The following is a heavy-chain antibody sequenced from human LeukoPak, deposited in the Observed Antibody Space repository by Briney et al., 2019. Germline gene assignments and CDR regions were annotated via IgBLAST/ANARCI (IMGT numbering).Heavy chain of an antibody. CDR1: GFTFSSYG. CDR2: ISYDGTNK. J-gene: IGHJ4*02. D-gene: IGHD6-19*01. V-gene: IGHV3-30*18. CDR3: AKDRGYNSGRGPIDY. Sequence: GGSLRLSCAASGFTFSSYGMHWVRQAPGKGLEWVAVISYDGTNKYYADSVKGRFTISRDNSKNTLYLQMNSLRAEDTAVYYCAKDRGYNSGRGPIDYWGQGTLVTVSS.